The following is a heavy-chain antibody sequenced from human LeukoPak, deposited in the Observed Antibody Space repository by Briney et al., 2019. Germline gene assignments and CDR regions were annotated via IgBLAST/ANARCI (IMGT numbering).Heavy chain of an antibody. CDR1: GYTFTGYY. Sequence: ASVKVSCKASGYTFTGYYMHWVRQAPGQGLEWMGWINPNSGGTNYAQKFQGRVTMTRDTSISTAYMELSRLRSEDTAVYYCARGTRIAAAGRRGYWYFDLWGRGTLVTVSS. D-gene: IGHD6-13*01. J-gene: IGHJ2*01. CDR2: INPNSGGT. CDR3: ARGTRIAAAGRRGYWYFDL. V-gene: IGHV1-2*02.